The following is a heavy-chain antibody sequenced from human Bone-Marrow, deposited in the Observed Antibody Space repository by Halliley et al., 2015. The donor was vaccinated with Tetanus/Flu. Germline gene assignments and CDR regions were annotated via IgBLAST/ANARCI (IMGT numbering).Heavy chain of an antibody. CDR2: IKRKSDGGKT. Sequence: WVCRIKRKSDGGKTVYAAPVKGRFIISRDDTKNTLFLQLNSLKTEDPGVYYCTTDLEVKPLHQWGQGTQVIVSS. V-gene: IGHV3-15*01. D-gene: IGHD4-4*01. J-gene: IGHJ4*02. CDR3: TTDLEVKPLHQ.